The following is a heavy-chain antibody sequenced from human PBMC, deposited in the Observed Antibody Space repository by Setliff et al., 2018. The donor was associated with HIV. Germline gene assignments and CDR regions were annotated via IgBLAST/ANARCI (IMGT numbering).Heavy chain of an antibody. D-gene: IGHD1-26*01. CDR3: ASAIVGLGYNFFSVDV. CDR2: INHSGST. Sequence: SETLSLTCTVSGGSISSDDYYWNWIRQPPGKGLEWIGEINHSGSTNYNPSLKSRISISVDTSKNQFSLRLSSVTAADTAVYYCASAIVGLGYNFFSVDVWGKGTTVTVSS. V-gene: IGHV4-39*07. J-gene: IGHJ6*04. CDR1: GGSISSDDYY.